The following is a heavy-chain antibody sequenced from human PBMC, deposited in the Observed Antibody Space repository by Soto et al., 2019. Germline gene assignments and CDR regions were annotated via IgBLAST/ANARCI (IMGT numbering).Heavy chain of an antibody. CDR3: ARASSSSSAADY. CDR1: GGSISSGGYS. Sequence: SETLSLTCAVSGGSISSGGYSWSWIRQPPGKGLEWIGYIYHSGSTYYNPSLKSRVTISVDRSKNQFSLKLSSVTAADTAVYYCARASSSSSAADYWGQGTLVTVS. J-gene: IGHJ4*02. D-gene: IGHD6-6*01. V-gene: IGHV4-30-2*01. CDR2: IYHSGST.